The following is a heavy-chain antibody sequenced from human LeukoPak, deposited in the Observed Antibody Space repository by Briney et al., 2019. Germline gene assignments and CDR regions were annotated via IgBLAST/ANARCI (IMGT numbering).Heavy chain of an antibody. V-gene: IGHV3-53*01. CDR2: IYSGGST. D-gene: IGHD3-10*01. CDR1: GLTVSRNY. Sequence: GGSLRLSCAASGLTVSRNYMSWARQAPGKGLESVSVIYSGGSTYYADSVRGRFTISRDNSKNTLYLQMNSLRVEDTAVYYCARVGGHWGQGTLVTVSS. CDR3: ARVGGH. J-gene: IGHJ4*02.